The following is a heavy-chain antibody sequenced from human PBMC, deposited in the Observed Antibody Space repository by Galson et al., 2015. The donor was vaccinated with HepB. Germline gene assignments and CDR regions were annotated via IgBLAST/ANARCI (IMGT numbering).Heavy chain of an antibody. V-gene: IGHV3-48*02. CDR3: ARVYFGSGSSSAYWYFDL. D-gene: IGHD3-10*01. CDR1: GFTFSSYT. J-gene: IGHJ2*01. CDR2: ISSTGTTM. Sequence: ASGFTFSSYTMNWVRQAPGKGLESVSYISSTGTTMYYADSAKGRFTISRDNAQNSLYLQMNSLRDEDTAVYYCARVYFGSGSSSAYWYFDLWGRGALVTVSS.